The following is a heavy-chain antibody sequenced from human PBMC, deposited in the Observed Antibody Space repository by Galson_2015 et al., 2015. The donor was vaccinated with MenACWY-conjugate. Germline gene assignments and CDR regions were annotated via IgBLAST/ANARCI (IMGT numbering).Heavy chain of an antibody. Sequence: SLRLSCAASGFSLRNEWIHWVRQAPGKGLEWVGRIKRISNGGTTDFAAPVKGRFTISRDDSKNTLYLQMNSLEIEDTAMYYCAFDLGWGQGTLVTVSS. CDR1: GFSLRNEW. V-gene: IGHV3-15*07. D-gene: IGHD7-27*01. CDR2: IKRISNGGTT. CDR3: AFDLG. J-gene: IGHJ4*02.